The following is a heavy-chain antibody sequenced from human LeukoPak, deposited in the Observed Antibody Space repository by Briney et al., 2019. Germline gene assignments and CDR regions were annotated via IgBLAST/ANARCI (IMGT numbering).Heavy chain of an antibody. J-gene: IGHJ3*02. Sequence: SVKVSCKASGGTFSSYAISWVRQAPGQGLEWMGRIIPILGIANYAQKFQGRVTITADKSTSTAYMELSSLRSEDTAVYYCASEGPVVSGAFDIWGQGTMVTVSS. D-gene: IGHD2-21*02. CDR3: ASEGPVVSGAFDI. CDR2: IIPILGIA. CDR1: GGTFSSYA. V-gene: IGHV1-69*04.